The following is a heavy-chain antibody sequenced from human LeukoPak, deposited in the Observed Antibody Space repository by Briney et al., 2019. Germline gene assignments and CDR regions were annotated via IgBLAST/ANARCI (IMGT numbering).Heavy chain of an antibody. V-gene: IGHV1-18*01. Sequence: ASVKVSCKAFGYTFTSYGISWVRQAPGQGLEWMGRISAYNSNTNYAQKLQGRVTMTTDTSTSTAYMELRSLISDDTAVYYCARDQALGSAAPFEYWGLGTLVIVSS. CDR2: ISAYNSNT. J-gene: IGHJ4*02. CDR3: ARDQALGSAAPFEY. CDR1: GYTFTSYG. D-gene: IGHD6-13*01.